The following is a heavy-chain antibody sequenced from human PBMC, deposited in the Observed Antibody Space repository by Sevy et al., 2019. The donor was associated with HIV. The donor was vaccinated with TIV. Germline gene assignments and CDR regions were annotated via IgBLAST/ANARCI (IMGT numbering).Heavy chain of an antibody. V-gene: IGHV1-18*01. CDR1: DYTFTTYG. D-gene: IGHD6-13*01. J-gene: IGHJ4*02. CDR3: ARVNLPAYSSSNYFDY. CDR2: INPYNGNT. Sequence: ASVKVSCKASDYTFTTYGISWVRQAPGQGLGWMGWINPYNGNTNYAQRLQDRVTMTTDTSTSTAYMELRSLRSDDTAVYYGARVNLPAYSSSNYFDYWGQGTLVTVSS.